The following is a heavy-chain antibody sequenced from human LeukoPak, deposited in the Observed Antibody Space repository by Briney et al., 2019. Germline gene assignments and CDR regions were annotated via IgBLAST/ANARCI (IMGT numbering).Heavy chain of an antibody. CDR3: VKSSGMDDYGMDA. CDR1: GFTFNRCG. V-gene: IGHV3-30*18. CDR2: ILDDGSRQ. Sequence: TGGSLRLSCAASGFTFNRCGMHWVRHAPGKGLEWVARILDDGSRQYYTDAVKGRFTIARDNSKNTLFLQMDSLRAEDTAVYYCVKSSGMDDYGMDAWGQGTTVTVSS. D-gene: IGHD3-10*01. J-gene: IGHJ6*02.